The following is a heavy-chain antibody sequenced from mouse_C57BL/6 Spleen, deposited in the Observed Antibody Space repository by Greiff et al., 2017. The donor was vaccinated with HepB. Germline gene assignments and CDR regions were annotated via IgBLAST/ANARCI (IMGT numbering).Heavy chain of an antibody. D-gene: IGHD2-3*01. Sequence: EVQVVESGPGLVKPSQSLSLTCSVTGYSITSGYYWNWIRQFPGNKLEWMGYISYDGSNNYNPSLKNRISITRDTSKNQFFLKLNSVTTEDTATYYCARDDDGLDYWGQGTTLTVSS. J-gene: IGHJ2*01. CDR3: ARDDDGLDY. V-gene: IGHV3-6*01. CDR1: GYSITSGYY. CDR2: ISYDGSN.